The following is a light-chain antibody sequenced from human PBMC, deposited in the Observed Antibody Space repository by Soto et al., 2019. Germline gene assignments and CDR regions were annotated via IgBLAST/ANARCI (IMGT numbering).Light chain of an antibody. CDR1: ATDVGAYNY. J-gene: IGLJ3*02. Sequence: QSALTQPASVSGSPGQSITISCTGTATDVGAYNYVSWYQQHPGRAPKLIIYAVTDRPSGVADRFSGSKSGDTASLTISGLQAEDEAHYYCSSYSSVTTLWVFGGGTKLTVL. CDR3: SSYSSVTTLWV. CDR2: AVT. V-gene: IGLV2-14*01.